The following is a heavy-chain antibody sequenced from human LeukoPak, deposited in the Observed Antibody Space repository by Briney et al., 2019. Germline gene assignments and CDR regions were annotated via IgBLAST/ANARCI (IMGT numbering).Heavy chain of an antibody. CDR1: GGSFSGYY. V-gene: IGHV4-34*01. CDR3: ARSASYYFDY. J-gene: IGHJ4*02. Sequence: SETLSLTCAVYGGSFSGYYWSWIRQPPGKGLEWIGEINHSGSTNYNPSLKSRVTISVDTSKNQFSLKLSSVTAADTAVYYCARSASYYFDYWGRGTLVTVSS. CDR2: INHSGST.